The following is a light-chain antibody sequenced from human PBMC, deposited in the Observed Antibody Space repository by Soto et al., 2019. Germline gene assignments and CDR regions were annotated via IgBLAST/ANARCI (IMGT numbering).Light chain of an antibody. CDR3: QQYNSYSQT. CDR2: DAS. V-gene: IGKV1-5*01. Sequence: DSQRTQSPSTLSSSIGDRVTITCRASQSISSWLAWYQQKPGKAPKLLIYDASSLESGVPSRFSGSGSGTEFTLTISSLQPDDFATYYCQQYNSYSQTFGQGTKVDIK. J-gene: IGKJ1*01. CDR1: QSISSW.